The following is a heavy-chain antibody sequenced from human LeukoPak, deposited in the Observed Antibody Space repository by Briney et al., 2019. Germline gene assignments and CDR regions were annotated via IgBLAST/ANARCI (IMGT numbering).Heavy chain of an antibody. J-gene: IGHJ5*02. Sequence: SETLSLTCTDSGGSISSYYWSWIRQPPGKGLEWIGSIYYSGSTNYNPSLKSRVTISVDTSKNQFSLKLSSVTAADTAVYYCARHSVAGNRFSWFDPWGQGTLVTVSS. V-gene: IGHV4-59*08. CDR2: IYYSGST. CDR3: ARHSVAGNRFSWFDP. D-gene: IGHD6-19*01. CDR1: GGSISSYY.